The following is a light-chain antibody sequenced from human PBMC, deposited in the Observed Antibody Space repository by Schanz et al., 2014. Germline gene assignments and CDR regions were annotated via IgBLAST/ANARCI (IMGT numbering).Light chain of an antibody. J-gene: IGLJ3*02. V-gene: IGLV2-14*01. CDR1: SSDVGGYNY. Sequence: QSALTQPPSASGSPGQSVTISCTGTSSDVGGYNYVSWYQQHPGKAPKLMIYEVSNRPSGVSNRFSGSKSGNTASLTISGLQAEDESDYYCFSFTYSRTRVFGGGTKLTVL. CDR3: FSFTYSRTRV. CDR2: EVS.